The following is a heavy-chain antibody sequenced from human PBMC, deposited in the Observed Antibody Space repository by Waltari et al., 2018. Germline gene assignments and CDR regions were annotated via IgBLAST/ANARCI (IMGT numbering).Heavy chain of an antibody. CDR3: ARLIRWDQRTAAWYFDY. Sequence: QVQLQESGPGLVKPSETLSLTCTVSTVPTSSHFWSWIRQPPGKGLEWIGYVYSAMIPNSTPPLKSRVTMSVDTSTNQFSLKLTSVTAADTAVYYCARLIRWDQRTAAWYFDYWGPGTLVTVSS. D-gene: IGHD4-17*01. CDR1: TVPTSSHF. J-gene: IGHJ4*02. CDR2: VYSAMIP. V-gene: IGHV4-4*09.